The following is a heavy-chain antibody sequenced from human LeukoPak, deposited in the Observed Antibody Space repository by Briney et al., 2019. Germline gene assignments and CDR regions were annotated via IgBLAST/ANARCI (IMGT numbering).Heavy chain of an antibody. CDR3: ARRLLPNWFDP. CDR2: IYHSGST. CDR1: GGSISSGGYS. Sequence: SQTLSHTCAVSGGSISSGGYSWSWIRQPPGKGLEWIGYIYHSGSTYYNPSLKSRVTISVDRSKNQFSLKLSSVTAADTAVYYCARRLLPNWFDPWGQGTLVTVSS. V-gene: IGHV4-30-2*01. D-gene: IGHD3-22*01. J-gene: IGHJ5*02.